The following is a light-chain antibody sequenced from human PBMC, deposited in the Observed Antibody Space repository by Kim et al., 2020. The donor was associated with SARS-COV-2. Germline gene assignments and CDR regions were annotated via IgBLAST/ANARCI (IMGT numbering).Light chain of an antibody. J-gene: IGLJ1*01. CDR2: QDT. CDR1: KLGDKY. Sequence: SVSPGQTASITCSGDKLGDKYACWYQQKPGQSPVLVIYQDTKRPSGIPERFSGSNSGNTATLTISGTQAMDEADYYCQAWDSSTGFFGTGTKVTVL. V-gene: IGLV3-1*01. CDR3: QAWDSSTGF.